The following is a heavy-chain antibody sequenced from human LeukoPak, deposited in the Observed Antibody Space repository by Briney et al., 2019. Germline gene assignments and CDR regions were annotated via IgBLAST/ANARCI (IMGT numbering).Heavy chain of an antibody. J-gene: IGHJ3*02. D-gene: IGHD6-13*01. V-gene: IGHV1-2*02. CDR1: GYTFTGYY. Sequence: SVQVSCKASGYTFTGYYMHWVLQAPGQGLEWMGWINPNSGGTNYAQKFRGRVTMTRETSISTAYMELSRLRSDDTAVYYCARDRSTIAAAGWYAFDIWGQGTMVTVSS. CDR2: INPNSGGT. CDR3: ARDRSTIAAAGWYAFDI.